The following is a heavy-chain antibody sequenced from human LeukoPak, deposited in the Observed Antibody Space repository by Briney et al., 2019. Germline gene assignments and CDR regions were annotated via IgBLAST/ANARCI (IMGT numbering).Heavy chain of an antibody. CDR2: MSNDGDNK. CDR1: GFSFSSHG. J-gene: IGHJ3*02. V-gene: IGHV3-30*18. Sequence: AGGSLRLSCEASGFSFSSHGMHWVRQAPGKGLEWLALMSNDGDNKDYADSVKGRFTISRDNSKNTLYLQMNSLTTEDTALYYCAKGESVTEAFDIWGQGTMVTVSS. CDR3: AKGESVTEAFDI.